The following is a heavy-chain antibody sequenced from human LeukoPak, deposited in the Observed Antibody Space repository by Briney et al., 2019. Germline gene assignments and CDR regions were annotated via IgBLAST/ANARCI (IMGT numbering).Heavy chain of an antibody. Sequence: PGGSLRLSCAASGFTFSSYNMNWVRQATGKGLEWVSSSSSSSDYIYYADSVKGRFTISRDNAKNSLYLQMKSLRAEDTAVYYCARGKTSQNIVTRKTYNWFDPWGQGTLVTVSS. D-gene: IGHD2/OR15-2a*01. CDR2: SSSSSDYI. V-gene: IGHV3-21*01. CDR3: ARGKTSQNIVTRKTYNWFDP. CDR1: GFTFSSYN. J-gene: IGHJ5*02.